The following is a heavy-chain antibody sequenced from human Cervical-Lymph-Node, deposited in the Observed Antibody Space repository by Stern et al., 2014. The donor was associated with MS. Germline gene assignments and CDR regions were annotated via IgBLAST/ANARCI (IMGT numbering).Heavy chain of an antibody. V-gene: IGHV1-46*01. CDR2: INPSGGST. D-gene: IGHD6-19*01. J-gene: IGHJ6*02. Sequence: QVQLVQSGAEVKKPGASVKVSCKTSGYTFTSYYIHWVRQAPGQGLEWMGIINPSGGSTSYAQKFQERVTMTRDTSTSTVYMELSSLRSDDTALYYCARVAVAGTAYYYYGMDVWGQGTTVTVSS. CDR3: ARVAVAGTAYYYYGMDV. CDR1: GYTFTSYY.